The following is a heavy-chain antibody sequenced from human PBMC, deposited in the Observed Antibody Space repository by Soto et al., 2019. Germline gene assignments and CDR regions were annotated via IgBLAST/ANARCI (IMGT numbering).Heavy chain of an antibody. CDR2: IWYDGSNK. D-gene: IGHD2-2*01. CDR1: GFTFSSYG. CDR3: ARDPAHCISTSCYAIDY. J-gene: IGHJ4*02. V-gene: IGHV3-33*01. Sequence: QVQLVESGGGVVQPGRSLRLSCAASGFTFSSYGMHWVRQAPGKGLEWVAVIWYDGSNKYYADSVKGRFTISRDNSKNTLYLQMNSLRAEDTAVYYCARDPAHCISTSCYAIDYWGQGTLVTVSS.